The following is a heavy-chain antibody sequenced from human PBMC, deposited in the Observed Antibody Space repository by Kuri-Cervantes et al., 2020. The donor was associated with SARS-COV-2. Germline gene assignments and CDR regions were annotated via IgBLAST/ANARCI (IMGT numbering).Heavy chain of an antibody. V-gene: IGHV4-39*01. Sequence: SETLSLTCAVSGGSISTTNYYWAWIRQPPGKGPEWIASIYYTGSTSYKPSLKTRATISLDTSKNQFSLKLSSVTAADTAVYYCASIAARPYFDYWGQGTLVTVSS. CDR1: GGSISTTNYY. J-gene: IGHJ4*02. CDR2: IYYTGST. D-gene: IGHD6-6*01. CDR3: ASIAARPYFDY.